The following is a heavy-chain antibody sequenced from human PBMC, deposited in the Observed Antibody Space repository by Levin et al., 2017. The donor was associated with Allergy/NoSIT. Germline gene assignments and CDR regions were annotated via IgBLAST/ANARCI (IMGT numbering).Heavy chain of an antibody. CDR3: ARVGDDTYYYYMDV. J-gene: IGHJ6*03. V-gene: IGHV3-64*01. D-gene: IGHD3-3*01. CDR2: ISSNGDST. CDR1: GFTFSSYA. Sequence: LSLTCAASGFTFSSYAMHWVRQAPGKGLEYVSVISSNGDSTHYANSVKGRFTISRDNSKNTLYLQLGSLRAEDMAVYYCARVGDDTYYYYMDVWGIGTTVTVSS.